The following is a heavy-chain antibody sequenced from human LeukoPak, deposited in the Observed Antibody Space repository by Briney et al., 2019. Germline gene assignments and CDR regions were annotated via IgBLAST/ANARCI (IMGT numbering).Heavy chain of an antibody. CDR2: IIPIFGTA. J-gene: IGHJ5*02. CDR3: ARDPYGDNREGWFDP. V-gene: IGHV1-69*01. CDR1: GGTFSSYA. Sequence: SVKVSCKASGGTFSSYAISWVRQAPGQGLEWMGGIIPIFGTANYAQKFQGRVTITADESTSTAYMELSSLRSEDTAVYYCARDPYGDNREGWFDPWGQGTLVTVSS. D-gene: IGHD4-17*01.